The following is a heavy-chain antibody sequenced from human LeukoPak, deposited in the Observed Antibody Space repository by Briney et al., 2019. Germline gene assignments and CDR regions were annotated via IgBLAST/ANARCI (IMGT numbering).Heavy chain of an antibody. CDR3: ATQRGSYLWGTDFDY. J-gene: IGHJ4*02. Sequence: ASVKVSCKASGYTFTGYYMHWVRQAPGQGLEWMGWVNPNSGDTKYAQKFQGRVTMTRDTSISTAYMELSRLRSDDTAVYYCATQRGSYLWGTDFDYWGQGTLVTVSS. D-gene: IGHD3-16*01. CDR1: GYTFTGYY. V-gene: IGHV1-2*02. CDR2: VNPNSGDT.